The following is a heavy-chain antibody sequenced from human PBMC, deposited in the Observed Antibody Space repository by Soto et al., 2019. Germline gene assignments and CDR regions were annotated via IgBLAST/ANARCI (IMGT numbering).Heavy chain of an antibody. J-gene: IGHJ4*02. D-gene: IGHD3-10*01. CDR1: GASISRGNYY. CDR2: TYYGGSI. CDR3: ARDVGPAYYGSGRPFDH. Sequence: QVQLQESGPGLVKPSQTLSLTCTVSGASISRGNYYWTWIRQPPGKGLEWLGYTYYGGSISYNPSFQSRDAITVDTPKKQFSLRLNSLTAADTAVYFCARDVGPAYYGSGRPFDHWGQGALVTVSS. V-gene: IGHV4-30-4*01.